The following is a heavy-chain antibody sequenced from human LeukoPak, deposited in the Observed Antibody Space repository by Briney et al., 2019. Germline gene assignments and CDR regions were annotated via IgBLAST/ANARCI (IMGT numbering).Heavy chain of an antibody. CDR1: GYTFTGYY. CDR2: INPNSGGT. V-gene: IGHV1-2*02. CDR3: ARQGYCSGGRCYPVLGY. J-gene: IGHJ4*02. D-gene: IGHD2-15*01. Sequence: ASVKVSCKASGYTFTGYYIHWVRQVPGQGLEWMGWINPNSGGTYYAQKFQGRVTMTRDTSINTAYMELTSLRSDDTAVYYCARQGYCSGGRCYPVLGYWGQGTLVTVSS.